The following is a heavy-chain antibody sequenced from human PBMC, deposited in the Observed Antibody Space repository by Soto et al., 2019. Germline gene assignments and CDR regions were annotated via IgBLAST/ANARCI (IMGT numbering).Heavy chain of an antibody. J-gene: IGHJ5*02. Sequence: QVQLEQWGAGLLKPSETLSLTCAVYGGSFSGYYWSWIRQPPGKGLEWIGEINHSGSTNYNPSLKSRVTISVDTSKNEFSLKRSAVTAADTAVYYCARPTFGPPAEGAPTNWFDPWGQGTLVTVSS. D-gene: IGHD3-10*01. CDR2: INHSGST. CDR1: GGSFSGYY. CDR3: ARPTFGPPAEGAPTNWFDP. V-gene: IGHV4-34*01.